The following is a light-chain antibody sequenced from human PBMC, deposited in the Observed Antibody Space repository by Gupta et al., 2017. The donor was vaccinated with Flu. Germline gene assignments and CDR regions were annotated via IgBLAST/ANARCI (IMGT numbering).Light chain of an antibody. CDR1: HSISSW. V-gene: IGKV1-5*03. CDR3: QQYNGYPYT. Sequence: VDRVTITCLASHSISSWFAWYQQKPGKSPKVLIYKASTLEIGVPSRFSCSQSETEFTLTISSLQPDDSATYYCQQYNGYPYTFGQGTKLEIK. CDR2: KAS. J-gene: IGKJ2*01.